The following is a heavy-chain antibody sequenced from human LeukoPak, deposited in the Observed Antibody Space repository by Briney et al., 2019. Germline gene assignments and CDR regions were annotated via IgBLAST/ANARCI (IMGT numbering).Heavy chain of an antibody. D-gene: IGHD6-13*01. CDR1: GGSISDDY. Sequence: SETLSLTCTVSGGSISDDYWSWIRQPPGKGLEWIGYISDIGRTNYSPSLKSRITISRDTSKNQFSLRLTSVTAAGTAVYYCARQLQLVEFDYWGQGTLVTVSS. CDR3: ARQLQLVEFDY. CDR2: ISDIGRT. V-gene: IGHV4-59*08. J-gene: IGHJ4*02.